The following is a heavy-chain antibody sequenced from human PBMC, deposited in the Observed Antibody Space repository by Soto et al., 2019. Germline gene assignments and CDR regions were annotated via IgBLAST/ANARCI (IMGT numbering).Heavy chain of an antibody. CDR3: ARRNYDFWSGYPNDY. V-gene: IGHV4-34*01. D-gene: IGHD3-3*01. CDR2: INHSGST. J-gene: IGHJ4*02. Sequence: PSETLSLTCAVYGGSFSGYYWSWIRQPPEKGLEWIGEINHSGSTNYNPSLKSRVTISVDTSKNQFSLKLSSVTAADTAVYYCARRNYDFWSGYPNDYWGQGTLVTVSS. CDR1: GGSFSGYY.